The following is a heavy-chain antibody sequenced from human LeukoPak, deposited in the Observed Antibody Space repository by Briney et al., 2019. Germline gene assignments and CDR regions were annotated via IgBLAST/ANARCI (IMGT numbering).Heavy chain of an antibody. D-gene: IGHD6-19*01. J-gene: IGHJ4*02. V-gene: IGHV3-23*01. CDR2: ISGSGGST. CDR1: GFTFSGYA. Sequence: GGSLRLSCAASGFTFSGYAMSWVRQAPGKGLEWVSAISGSGGSTYYADSVKGRFTISRDNSKNTLYLQMNSLRVKDTAVYYCASWPVGWYGEDSWGQGTLVTVSS. CDR3: ASWPVGWYGEDS.